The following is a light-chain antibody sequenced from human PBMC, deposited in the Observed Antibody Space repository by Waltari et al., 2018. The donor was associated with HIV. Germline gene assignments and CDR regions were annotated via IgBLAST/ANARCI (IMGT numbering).Light chain of an antibody. Sequence: QSALTQPPSASGSPGQSVTISCTGTSSDVGGYDFVSWYQHRAGKVPKLMIYEVSNRPSGVSNRFSGSKSGNTASLTISGLQAEDEADYYCSSYTTSSTWVFGGGTTLTVL. J-gene: IGLJ3*02. V-gene: IGLV2-14*01. CDR2: EVS. CDR3: SSYTTSSTWV. CDR1: SSDVGGYDF.